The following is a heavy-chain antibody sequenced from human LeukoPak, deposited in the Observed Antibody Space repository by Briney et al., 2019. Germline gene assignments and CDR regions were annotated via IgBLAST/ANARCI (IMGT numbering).Heavy chain of an antibody. D-gene: IGHD6-6*01. CDR2: ISAYNGNT. J-gene: IGHJ4*02. CDR1: GYTFTSYG. CDR3: ARDNVAARPVHDFDY. V-gene: IGHV1-18*01. Sequence: ASVKVSCKASGYTFTSYGISWVRQAPGQGLEWMGWISAYNGNTNYAQKRQGRVTMTTDTSTSTAYMELRSLRSDDTAVYYCARDNVAARPVHDFDYWGQGTLVTVSS.